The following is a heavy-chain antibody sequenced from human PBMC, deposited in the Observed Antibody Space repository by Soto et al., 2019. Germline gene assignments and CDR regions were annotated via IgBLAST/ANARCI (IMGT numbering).Heavy chain of an antibody. CDR2: IKDDGSEK. CDR3: ARDQHRGGTTWDYYYMDV. D-gene: IGHD1-7*01. J-gene: IGHJ6*03. CDR1: GFTFTSYW. Sequence: GGSLRLSCAASGFTFTSYWMTWVRQAPGKGLEWVADIKDDGSEKYYEDSMKGRFTISGESAKNSLNLQMNSLRAEDTAVYYCARDQHRGGTTWDYYYMDVWGKGTTVTVSS. V-gene: IGHV3-7*01.